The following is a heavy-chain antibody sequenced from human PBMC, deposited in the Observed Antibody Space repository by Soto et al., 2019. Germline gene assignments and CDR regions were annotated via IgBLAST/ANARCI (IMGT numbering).Heavy chain of an antibody. Sequence: GGSLRLSCAASGFTVSSNYMSWVRQAPGKGLEWVSVIYSGGSTYYADSVKGGFTISRDNSKKTLYLQMNSLRAEDTAVYYCARGYCSGGSCYVYYYYYMDVWGKGTTVTVSS. D-gene: IGHD2-15*01. V-gene: IGHV3-66*01. CDR3: ARGYCSGGSCYVYYYYYMDV. CDR2: IYSGGST. CDR1: GFTVSSNY. J-gene: IGHJ6*03.